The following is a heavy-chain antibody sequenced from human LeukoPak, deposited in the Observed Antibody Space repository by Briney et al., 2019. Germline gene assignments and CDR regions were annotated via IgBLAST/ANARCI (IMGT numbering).Heavy chain of an antibody. Sequence: GGPLRISCKGSGYTSSSYWIGWVRKLPGNGLEWMGIIYPGDSDTNYRSSVHGQVTTSVDTSTGNADLQCSSLKASDTAIYYCARQNDFRLDYWGQGTLVTVSS. CDR3: ARQNDFRLDY. V-gene: IGHV5-51*01. D-gene: IGHD3-3*01. J-gene: IGHJ4*02. CDR1: GYTSSSYW. CDR2: IYPGDSDT.